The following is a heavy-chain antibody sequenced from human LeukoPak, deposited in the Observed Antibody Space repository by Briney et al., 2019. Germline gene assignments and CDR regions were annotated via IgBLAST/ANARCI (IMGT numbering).Heavy chain of an antibody. J-gene: IGHJ4*02. CDR2: IYTSGST. CDR1: GGSISSYY. V-gene: IGHV4-4*07. CDR3: AREVNSSTWRPLDF. Sequence: SETLSLTCTVSGGSISSYYWSWIRQPAGKGLEWIGRIYTSGSTNYNPPLKSRLTMSVDTSNNQFSLKLTSMTAADTAVYYCAREVNSSTWRPLDFWGQGTLVTVSS. D-gene: IGHD6-13*01.